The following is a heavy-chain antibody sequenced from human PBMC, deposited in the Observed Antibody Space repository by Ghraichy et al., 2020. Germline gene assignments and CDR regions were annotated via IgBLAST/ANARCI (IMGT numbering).Heavy chain of an antibody. D-gene: IGHD5-18*01. CDR2: IWINGGNQ. CDR3: ARDRVQIWSYVGVFDM. J-gene: IGHJ3*02. CDR1: GFDLSSYG. V-gene: IGHV3-33*01. Sequence: GSLRLSCVASGFDLSSYGMHWVRQAAGKEPEWVAIIWINGGNQGYIDSVKGRFTISRDTSKNTLFLQMDSLRVEDTAMYFCARDRVQIWSYVGVFDMWGQGAMVTVSP.